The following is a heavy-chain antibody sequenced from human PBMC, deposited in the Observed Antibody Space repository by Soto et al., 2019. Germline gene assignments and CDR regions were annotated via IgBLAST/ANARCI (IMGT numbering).Heavy chain of an antibody. J-gene: IGHJ4*02. D-gene: IGHD3-22*01. CDR2: IYHSGST. CDR3: ARFDYYDSSGYLDFGPK. V-gene: IGHV4-30-2*01. CDR1: GGSISSGAYS. Sequence: SEILSLTCAVSGGSISSGAYSRSWIRQPPGKGLEWVGYIYHSGSTYYNPSLKSRDTISVDRSKNRFSLNLNSVTAADTAVYYCARFDYYDSSGYLDFGPKWGQGTLVTVS.